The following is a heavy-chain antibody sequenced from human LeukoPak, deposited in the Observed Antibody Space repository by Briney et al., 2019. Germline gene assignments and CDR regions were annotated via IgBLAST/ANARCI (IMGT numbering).Heavy chain of an antibody. Sequence: ASVKVSCKASGYTFTSYDINWVRQATGQGLEWMGWMNPNSGNTGYAQKFQGRVTMTRNTSISTAYMELSSLRSEDTAVYYCAREGYSGYDSYNWFDPWGQGTLATVSS. V-gene: IGHV1-8*01. CDR2: MNPNSGNT. J-gene: IGHJ5*02. CDR1: GYTFTSYD. D-gene: IGHD5-12*01. CDR3: AREGYSGYDSYNWFDP.